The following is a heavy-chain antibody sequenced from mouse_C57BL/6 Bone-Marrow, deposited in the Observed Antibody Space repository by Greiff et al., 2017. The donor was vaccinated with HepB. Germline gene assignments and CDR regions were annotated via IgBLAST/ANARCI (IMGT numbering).Heavy chain of an antibody. J-gene: IGHJ2*01. D-gene: IGHD2-4*01. CDR3: ARDHDYEGDY. CDR2: ISDGGSYT. V-gene: IGHV5-4*01. Sequence: EVHLVESGGGLVKPGGSLKLSCAASGFTFSSYAMSWVRQTPEKRLEWVATISDGGSYTYYPDNVKGRFTISRDNAKNNLYLQMSHLKSEDTAMYYCARDHDYEGDYWGQGTTLTVSS. CDR1: GFTFSSYA.